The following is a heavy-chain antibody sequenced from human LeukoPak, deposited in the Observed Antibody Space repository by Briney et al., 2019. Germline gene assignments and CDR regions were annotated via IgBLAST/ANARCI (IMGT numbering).Heavy chain of an antibody. V-gene: IGHV3-7*01. Sequence: PSETLSLTCAVYGGSFSGYFWSWIRKPPGKGLEWVANIKQDGSERYYVDSVKGRFTISRDNAERSLYLQMNSLRADDSAVYYCARDKIVGATFFDYWGQGILVTVSS. J-gene: IGHJ4*02. CDR3: ARDKIVGATFFDY. CDR1: GGSFSGYF. CDR2: IKQDGSER. D-gene: IGHD1-26*01.